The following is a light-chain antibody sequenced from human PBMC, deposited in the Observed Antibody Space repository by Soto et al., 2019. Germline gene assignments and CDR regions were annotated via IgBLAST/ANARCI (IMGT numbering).Light chain of an antibody. Sequence: DIQMTQSPSSLSASVGDRVTITCQASQDISNYLHWYQQKPGKAPKLLIYDESNLETGVPSRFNSSGSGTDFTFTISSLQPQDIATYYCQQYDNHPLTFCPGTKVDIK. V-gene: IGKV1-33*01. J-gene: IGKJ3*01. CDR3: QQYDNHPLT. CDR2: DES. CDR1: QDISNY.